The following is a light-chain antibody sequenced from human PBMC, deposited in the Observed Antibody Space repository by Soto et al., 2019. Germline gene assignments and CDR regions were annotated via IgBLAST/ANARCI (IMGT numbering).Light chain of an antibody. Sequence: QSVLTQPPSAAGTPGQRVSISCSGTNSNIGRNPVMCYQQMPGTAPRLIIYNIGKRPSGVPDRFSGSQSGTSASLAISGLQSEDESDYFSSTWDDSFNDVVFGGGTKATVL. J-gene: IGLJ2*01. CDR2: NIG. V-gene: IGLV1-44*01. CDR3: STWDDSFNDVV. CDR1: NSNIGRNP.